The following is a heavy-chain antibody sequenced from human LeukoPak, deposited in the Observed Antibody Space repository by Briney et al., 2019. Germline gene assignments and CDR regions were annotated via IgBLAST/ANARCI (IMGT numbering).Heavy chain of an antibody. CDR2: INQAGSGK. J-gene: IGHJ6*02. V-gene: IGHV3-7*04. Sequence: GGSLRLSCAASGFTFSSYGMHWVRQAPGKGLEWVANINQAGSGKHHLDSVKGRFTISRDNAENSLYLQMNSLRAEDTAIYYCVRDMDVWGQGTTVTVSS. CDR3: VRDMDV. CDR1: GFTFSSYG.